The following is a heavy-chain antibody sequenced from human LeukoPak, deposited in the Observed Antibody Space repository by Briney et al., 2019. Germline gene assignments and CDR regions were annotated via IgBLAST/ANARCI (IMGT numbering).Heavy chain of an antibody. V-gene: IGHV1-24*01. J-gene: IGHJ6*04. D-gene: IGHD5-18*01. CDR2: FDSEDGET. CDR1: GYTLTELS. Sequence: ASVKVSCKVSGYTLTELSMHWVRQAPGKGLEWMGGFDSEDGETIYAQKFQGRVTMTEDTSTDTAYMELSSLRSEDTAVYYCATYHPDTAMLAGMDVWGKGTTVTVSS. CDR3: ATYHPDTAMLAGMDV.